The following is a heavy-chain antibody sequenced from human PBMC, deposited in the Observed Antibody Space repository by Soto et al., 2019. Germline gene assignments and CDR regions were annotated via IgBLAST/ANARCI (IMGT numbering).Heavy chain of an antibody. Sequence: QVQLQESGPGLVKPSGTLSLTCAVSGGSISSSNWWSWVRQPPGKGLEWIGEIYHSGSTNYNPSLKSRVTISVDKSKHQSSLTLRSVTAADTAVYYCARSGSYGGGYFDYWGQGTLVTVSS. CDR2: IYHSGST. J-gene: IGHJ4*02. D-gene: IGHD1-26*01. CDR1: GGSISSSNW. V-gene: IGHV4-4*02. CDR3: ARSGSYGGGYFDY.